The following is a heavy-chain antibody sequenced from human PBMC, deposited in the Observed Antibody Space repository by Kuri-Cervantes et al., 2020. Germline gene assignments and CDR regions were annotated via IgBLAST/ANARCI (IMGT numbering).Heavy chain of an antibody. CDR3: ARAWTAVRGPFDY. D-gene: IGHD4-23*01. V-gene: IGHV3-30-3*01. J-gene: IGHJ4*02. CDR1: GFTFSSYA. Sequence: GGSLRLSCAASGFTFSSYAMHWVRQAPGKGLEWVAVISYDGSNKYYADSVKGRFTISRDNSKNTLYLQMNSLRAEDTAVYYCARAWTAVRGPFDYWGQGTLVTVSS. CDR2: ISYDGSNK.